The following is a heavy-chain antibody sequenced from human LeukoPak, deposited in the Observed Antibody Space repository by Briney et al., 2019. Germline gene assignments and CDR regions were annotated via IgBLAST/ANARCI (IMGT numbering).Heavy chain of an antibody. D-gene: IGHD3-3*01. Sequence: GASVKVSCKASGYTFTSYDINWVRQATGQGLEWMGWMNPNSGNTGYAQKFQGRVTMTRNTSISTAYMELSSLRSEDTAVYYCAGASYYDFWSGYYVYNWFDPWGQGTLVTVSS. CDR1: GYTFTSYD. V-gene: IGHV1-8*01. J-gene: IGHJ5*02. CDR3: AGASYYDFWSGYYVYNWFDP. CDR2: MNPNSGNT.